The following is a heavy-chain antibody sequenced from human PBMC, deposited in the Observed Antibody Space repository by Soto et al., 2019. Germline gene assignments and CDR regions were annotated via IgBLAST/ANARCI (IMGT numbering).Heavy chain of an antibody. CDR1: GGSISSGGYY. Sequence: QVQLQESGPGLVKPSQTLSLTCTVSGGSISSGGYYWSWIRQHPGKGLEWIGYIYYSGSTYYNPSLTSRVTISVDTSKNQFSLNLSSVTAADTAVYYCARDQVGANDGMEVWGQGTTVTVSS. D-gene: IGHD1-26*01. CDR3: ARDQVGANDGMEV. V-gene: IGHV4-31*03. J-gene: IGHJ6*02. CDR2: IYYSGST.